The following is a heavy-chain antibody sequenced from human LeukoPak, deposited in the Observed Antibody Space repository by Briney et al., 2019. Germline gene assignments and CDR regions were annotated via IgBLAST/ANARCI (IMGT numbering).Heavy chain of an antibody. D-gene: IGHD5-24*01. Sequence: SQTLSLTCAVYGGSFSGYYWSWIRQPPGKGLEWIGEINHSGSTNYNPSLKSRVTISVDTSKNQFSLKLSSVTAADTAVYYCARERDGYNYGAFDIWGQGTMVTVSS. CDR1: GGSFSGYY. J-gene: IGHJ3*02. CDR2: INHSGST. CDR3: ARERDGYNYGAFDI. V-gene: IGHV4-34*01.